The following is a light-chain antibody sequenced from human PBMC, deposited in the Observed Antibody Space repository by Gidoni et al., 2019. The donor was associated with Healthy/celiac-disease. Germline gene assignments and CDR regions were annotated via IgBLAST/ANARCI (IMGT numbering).Light chain of an antibody. CDR2: GAS. CDR3: QQYNNWPPT. Sequence: IVMTQSPATLSVSPGERATLSCRASQSVSSNLAWYQQKPGQAPRLLIYGASTRATGTPARFSGSGSGTEFTLTISSLQSEDFAVYYCQQYNNWPPTFGQXTRLEIK. J-gene: IGKJ5*01. V-gene: IGKV3-15*01. CDR1: QSVSSN.